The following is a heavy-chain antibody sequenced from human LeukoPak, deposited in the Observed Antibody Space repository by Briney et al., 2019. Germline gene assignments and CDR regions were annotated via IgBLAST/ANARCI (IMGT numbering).Heavy chain of an antibody. D-gene: IGHD2-2*01. CDR1: GFTFSNYG. CDR2: ISGNGDGR. V-gene: IGHV3-23*01. J-gene: IGHJ5*02. Sequence: GGSLRLSCAASGFTFSNYGMSWVRQAPGKGLEWVSAISGNGDGRYYADSVKGRFAISRDNSENTGYMQMNSLMVEDRAIYYFAKGAYTTSWSAAAPWGLGILLTVSS. CDR3: AKGAYTTSWSAAAP.